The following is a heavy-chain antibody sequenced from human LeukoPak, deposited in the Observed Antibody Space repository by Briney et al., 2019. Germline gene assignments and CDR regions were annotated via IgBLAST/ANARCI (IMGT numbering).Heavy chain of an antibody. CDR3: ARVSRGNYYFDY. CDR2: ISSSSSYI. CDR1: GFTFSSYS. V-gene: IGHV3-21*01. Sequence: PGGSLRLSCAASGFTFSSYSMNWVRQAPGKGLEWVSSISSSSSYIYYADSVKGRFSISRDNAKNSLYLQMNSLRAEDTAVYYCARVSRGNYYFDYWAREPWSPSPQ. J-gene: IGHJ4*02.